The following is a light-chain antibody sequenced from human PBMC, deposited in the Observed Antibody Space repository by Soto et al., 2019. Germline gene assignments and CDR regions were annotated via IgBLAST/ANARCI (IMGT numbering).Light chain of an antibody. J-gene: IGLJ3*02. CDR3: CSYAHTSRV. Sequence: QSALTQPRSVSGSPGQSVTFSCTGTSGDIGAYNYVSWYQFHPGKAPKMIIYDVNKRPSGVPYRFSGSKSGNTASLTISWLQAEDEADYYCCSYAHTSRVFGGGTKVTVL. V-gene: IGLV2-11*01. CDR2: DVN. CDR1: SGDIGAYNY.